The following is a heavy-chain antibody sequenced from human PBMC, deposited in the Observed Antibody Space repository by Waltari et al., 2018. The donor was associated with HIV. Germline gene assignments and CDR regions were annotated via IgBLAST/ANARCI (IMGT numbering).Heavy chain of an antibody. CDR3: ARGVALVRGVKIRGHMDV. CDR2: INKYDGQT. CDR1: GYTFSAYA. D-gene: IGHD3-10*01. V-gene: IGHV1-18*01. Sequence: VQLVQSGAEVKRPGASVRVSCTSSGYTFSAYAINWVRQAPGQGLEWMGLINKYDGQTNFAEKFQGRVTMTTDTSKSTAYMELRSLRSDDTAVYFCARGVALVRGVKIRGHMDVWGQWTTVTVSS. J-gene: IGHJ6*02.